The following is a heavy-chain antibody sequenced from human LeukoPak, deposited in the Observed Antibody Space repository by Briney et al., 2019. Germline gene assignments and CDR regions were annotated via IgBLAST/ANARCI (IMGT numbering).Heavy chain of an antibody. J-gene: IGHJ6*03. CDR2: ISHSGST. D-gene: IGHD2-2*02. CDR1: GGSFSGYY. V-gene: IGHV4-34*01. CDR3: ARRRYCSSTSCYTRLHAHSGKRPSYYYYYMDV. Sequence: SETLSLTCAVYGGSFSGYYWSWIRQPPGKGLEWIGEISHSGSTNYNPSLKSRVTISVDTSKNQFSLKLSSVTAADTAVYYCARRRYCSSTSCYTRLHAHSGKRPSYYYYYMDVWGKGTTVTVSS.